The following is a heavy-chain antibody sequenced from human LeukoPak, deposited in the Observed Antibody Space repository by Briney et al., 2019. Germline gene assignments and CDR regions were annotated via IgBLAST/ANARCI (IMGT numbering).Heavy chain of an antibody. J-gene: IGHJ4*02. CDR1: GFTVSSNY. V-gene: IGHV3-66*02. CDR3: ARDNIMAPYYFDY. D-gene: IGHD3-16*01. Sequence: PGGSLRLSCAASGFTVSSNYMSSVRQAPGKGLELVSVIYSGASTSYADSVKGLLTIYQENSKNTMYLRMNSLRAEDTAVYYCARDNIMAPYYFDYWGRGTLVSVSS. CDR2: IYSGAST.